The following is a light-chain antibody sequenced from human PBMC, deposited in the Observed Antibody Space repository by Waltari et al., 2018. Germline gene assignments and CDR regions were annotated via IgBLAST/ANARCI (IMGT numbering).Light chain of an antibody. J-gene: IGKJ1*01. CDR1: QSITRY. V-gene: IGKV1-39*01. Sequence: DIQMTQSPSSLSASTGDRVTITCRASQSITRYLNWYQQKPGRSPKLLIYSASSLESGVPSRFSVSGFGPDFTLTISNVQPEDFASYYCQQSYSAPQTFGQGTKVEAK. CDR3: QQSYSAPQT. CDR2: SAS.